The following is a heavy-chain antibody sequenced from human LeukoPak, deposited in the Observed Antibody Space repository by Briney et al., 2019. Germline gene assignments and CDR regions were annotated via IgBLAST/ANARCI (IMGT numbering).Heavy chain of an antibody. D-gene: IGHD5-24*01. CDR1: GFTFSNYW. CDR3: ARLQKRDSRDY. CDR2: IKEDGSEK. J-gene: IGHJ4*02. Sequence: GGSLRLSCAASGFTFSNYWMSWVRQAPGKGLEWVANIKEDGSEKYHVDSVKGRFTVSRDNAKNSLYLQMNSLRAEDTAVYYCARLQKRDSRDYWSQGTLVTVSS. V-gene: IGHV3-7*02.